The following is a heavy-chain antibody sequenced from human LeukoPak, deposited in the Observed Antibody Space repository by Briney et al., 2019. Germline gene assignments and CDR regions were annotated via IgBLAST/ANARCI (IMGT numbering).Heavy chain of an antibody. Sequence: SETLSLTCTVSGGSISSSSYNWGWIRQPPGKGLEWIGSIYYSGSTNYNPSLKSRVTISVDTSKNQFSLKLSSVTAADTAVYYCARGEQWLVPYFDYWGQGTLVTVSS. CDR3: ARGEQWLVPYFDY. CDR2: IYYSGST. CDR1: GGSISSSSYN. D-gene: IGHD6-19*01. V-gene: IGHV4-39*07. J-gene: IGHJ4*02.